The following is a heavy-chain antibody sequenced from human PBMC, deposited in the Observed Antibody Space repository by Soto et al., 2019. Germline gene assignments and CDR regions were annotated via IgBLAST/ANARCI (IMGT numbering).Heavy chain of an antibody. D-gene: IGHD3-3*01. CDR3: ARDQRRDYDFWTRRRYYYGMDV. CDR2: INPSGGST. Sequence: ASVKVSCKASGYTFTSYYMHWVRQAPGQGLEWMGIINPSGGSTSYAQKFQGRVTMTRDTSTSTVYMELSSLRSEDTAVYYCARDQRRDYDFWTRRRYYYGMDVWGQGTMVTVSS. CDR1: GYTFTSYY. V-gene: IGHV1-46*01. J-gene: IGHJ6*02.